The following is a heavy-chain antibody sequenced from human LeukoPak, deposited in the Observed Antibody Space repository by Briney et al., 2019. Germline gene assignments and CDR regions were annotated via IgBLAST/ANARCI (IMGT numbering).Heavy chain of an antibody. CDR2: ISSSGSTI. Sequence: PGGSLRLSCAASGFSFSSYEMKWVRQAPGKGLEWVSYISSSGSTIYYADSVKGRFTISRDNAKNTLYLQMNSLRAEDTAVYYCAREYVWFDPWGQGTLVTVSS. CDR3: AREYVWFDP. J-gene: IGHJ5*02. V-gene: IGHV3-48*03. D-gene: IGHD3-16*01. CDR1: GFSFSSYE.